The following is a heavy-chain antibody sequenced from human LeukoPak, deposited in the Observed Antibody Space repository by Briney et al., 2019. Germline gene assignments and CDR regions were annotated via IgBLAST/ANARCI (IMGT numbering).Heavy chain of an antibody. CDR3: ARVQKRNWYFDL. J-gene: IGHJ2*01. CDR2: IIPILGIA. V-gene: IGHV1-69*04. Sequence: ASVKVSCKASGGTFSSYAISWVRQAPGQGLEWMGRIIPILGIANYAQKLQGRVTITADKSTSTAYMELSSLRSEDTAVYYCARVQKRNWYFDLWGRGTLVTVSS. CDR1: GGTFSSYA.